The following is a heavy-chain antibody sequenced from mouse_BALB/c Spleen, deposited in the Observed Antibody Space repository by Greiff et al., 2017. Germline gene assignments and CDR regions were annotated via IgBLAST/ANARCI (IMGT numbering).Heavy chain of an antibody. D-gene: IGHD1-1*01. V-gene: IGHV1-87*01. J-gene: IGHJ3*01. CDR2: IYPGDGDT. CDR3: ARGYYGSSSAY. CDR1: GYTFTSYW. Sequence: VQRVESGAELARPGASVKLSCKASGYTFTSYWMQWVKQRPGQGLEWIGAIYPGDGDTRYTQKFKGKATLTADKSSSTAYMQLSSLASEDSAVYYCARGYYGSSSAYWGQGTLVTVSA.